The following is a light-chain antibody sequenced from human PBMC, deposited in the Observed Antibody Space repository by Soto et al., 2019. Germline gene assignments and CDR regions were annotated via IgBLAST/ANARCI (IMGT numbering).Light chain of an antibody. Sequence: QSVLTQPPSASGTPGQRVTISCSGSSSGLEIKILNWYQHIPGKAPKLLIYNDDQRPSGVPDRFSGSRSGTSASLVIAGLRSEDGGEYYCSGWEDSLLGPVFGGGTKLTVL. J-gene: IGLJ3*02. CDR1: SSGLEIKI. CDR2: NDD. CDR3: SGWEDSLLGPV. V-gene: IGLV1-44*01.